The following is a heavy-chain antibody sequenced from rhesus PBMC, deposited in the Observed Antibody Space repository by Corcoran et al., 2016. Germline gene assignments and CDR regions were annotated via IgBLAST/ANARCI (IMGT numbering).Heavy chain of an antibody. CDR2: IGGSRRKT. D-gene: IGHD6-31*01. CDR3: ARKGNSSGWKIDY. J-gene: IGHJ4*01. CDR1: RGSISGYY. V-gene: IGHV4-165*02. Sequence: QVQLQESGPGLVKPSETLSLTCAVSRGSISGYYWTLVRQPPGQGLEWIGYIGGSRRKTYYNPSRKRRVTRSTDKSKNQCALKLSSGTAADTAVYDCARKGNSSGWKIDYWGQGVLVTVSS.